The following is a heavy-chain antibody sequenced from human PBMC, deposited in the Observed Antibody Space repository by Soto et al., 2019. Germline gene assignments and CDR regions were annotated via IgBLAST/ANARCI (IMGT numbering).Heavy chain of an antibody. CDR1: GGSISSGGYY. CDR3: ARGVTMVRGVIHTPYFDY. V-gene: IGHV4-31*03. D-gene: IGHD3-10*01. Sequence: QVHLQESGPGLVKPSQTLSLTCTVSGGSISSGGYYWSWIRQHPGKGLEWIGYIYYSGSTYYNPSLKSRVTISVDTSKNQFSLKLSSVPAADTAVYYCARGVTMVRGVIHTPYFDYWGQGTLVTVSS. CDR2: IYYSGST. J-gene: IGHJ4*02.